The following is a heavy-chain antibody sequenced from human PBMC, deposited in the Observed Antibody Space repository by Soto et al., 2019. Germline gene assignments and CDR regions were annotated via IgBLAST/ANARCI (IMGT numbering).Heavy chain of an antibody. V-gene: IGHV4-59*08. J-gene: IGHJ4*02. Sequence: SETLSLTCTVSGGSISSYYWSWIRQPPGKGLEWIGYIYYSGSTNYNPSLKSRVTISVDTSKNQFSLKLSSVTAADTAVYYCAGGVVVPAAIYWGQGTLVTVSS. CDR1: GGSISSYY. CDR2: IYYSGST. D-gene: IGHD2-2*02. CDR3: AGGVVVPAAIY.